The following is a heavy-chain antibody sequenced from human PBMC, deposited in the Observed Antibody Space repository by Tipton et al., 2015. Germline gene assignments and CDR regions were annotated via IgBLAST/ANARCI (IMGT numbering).Heavy chain of an antibody. D-gene: IGHD2-21*02. J-gene: IGHJ5*02. CDR2: ISDSGST. Sequence: TLSLTCTVSSGSISSGDYYWSWIRQHPGKGVEWLGHISDSGSTQYNPSLKSRVNISVDTSKNQFSLRLNSVTAADTAVYFCAREVGYDFLDCFRGSGWFDPWGQGTRVTVSS. V-gene: IGHV4-31*03. CDR3: AREVGYDFLDCFRGSGWFDP. CDR1: SGSISSGDYY.